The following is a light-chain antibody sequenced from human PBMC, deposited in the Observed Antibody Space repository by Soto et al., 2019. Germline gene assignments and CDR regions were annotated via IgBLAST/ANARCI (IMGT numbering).Light chain of an antibody. Sequence: EIVLTQSPGTLSLSPGERATLSCRASQSVSSSYLAWYQQKPGQAPRLLIYGASTRATGIAARFSGSGSGTEFTLTISSLQSEDFAVYYCQQRSNWPITFGQGTRLEIK. CDR1: QSVSSSY. CDR2: GAS. V-gene: IGKV3D-20*02. CDR3: QQRSNWPIT. J-gene: IGKJ5*01.